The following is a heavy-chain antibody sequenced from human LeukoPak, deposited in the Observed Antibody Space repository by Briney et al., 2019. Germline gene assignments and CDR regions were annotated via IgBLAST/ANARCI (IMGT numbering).Heavy chain of an antibody. V-gene: IGHV3-15*01. J-gene: IGHJ4*02. CDR1: GFTFSNAW. D-gene: IGHD3-10*01. Sequence: GGSLRLSCAASGFTFSNAWMSWVRQAPGKGLEWVGRIKSKTGGGTTDYAAPVKGRFTISRDISKNTLYLQMNSLRAEDTAVFYCAKGSLWFGDPDGDYWGQGTLVTVSS. CDR2: IKSKTGGGTT. CDR3: AKGSLWFGDPDGDY.